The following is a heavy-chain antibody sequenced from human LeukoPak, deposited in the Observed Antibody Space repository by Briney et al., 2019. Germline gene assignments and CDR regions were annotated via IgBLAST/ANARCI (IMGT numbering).Heavy chain of an antibody. J-gene: IGHJ4*02. CDR2: INSGGGGT. V-gene: IGHV3-74*01. D-gene: IGHD7-27*01. CDR3: ATSLGPLTEY. CDR1: GFAFSSNW. Sequence: PGGSLRLSCAASGFAFSSNWMHWVRQTPGKGLVWVSRINSGGGGTSYADSVEGRFTISRDNAKNTLYLQMNSLGAEDTAVYYCATSLGPLTEYWGQGTLVTVSS.